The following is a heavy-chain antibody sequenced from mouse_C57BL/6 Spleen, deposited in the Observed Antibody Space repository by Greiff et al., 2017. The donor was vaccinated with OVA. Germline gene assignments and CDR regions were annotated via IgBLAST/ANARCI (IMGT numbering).Heavy chain of an antibody. D-gene: IGHD2-1*01. V-gene: IGHV1-64*01. CDR3: ACFSLLWSNYFDY. CDR1: GYTFTSYW. J-gene: IGHJ2*01. Sequence: QVQLKQPGAELVKPGASVKLSCKASGYTFTSYWMHWVKQRPGQGLEWIGMIHPNSGSTNYNEKFKSKATLTVDKSSSTAYMQLSSLTSEDSAVYYCACFSLLWSNYFDYWGQGTTLTVSS. CDR2: IHPNSGST.